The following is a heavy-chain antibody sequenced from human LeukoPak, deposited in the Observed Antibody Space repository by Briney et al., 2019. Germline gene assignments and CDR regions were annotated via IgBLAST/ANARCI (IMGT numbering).Heavy chain of an antibody. CDR3: AKVGGSGSYPSWFDP. CDR2: ISAGGST. Sequence: GGSLRLSCAAPGYTFSTYWMHWGRHAPGKGLEWVSAISAGGSTYYADSVKGRFAISRDNSRNTLYLQMNSLRAEDRAVYYCAKVGGSGSYPSWFDPWGQGTPVTVSS. V-gene: IGHV3-23*01. CDR1: GYTFSTYW. J-gene: IGHJ5*02. D-gene: IGHD3-10*01.